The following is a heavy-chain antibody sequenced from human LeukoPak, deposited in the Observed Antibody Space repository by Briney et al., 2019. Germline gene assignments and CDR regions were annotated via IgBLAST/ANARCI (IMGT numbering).Heavy chain of an antibody. CDR3: ARTRPFRYCSSTSCYSPSDAFDI. J-gene: IGHJ3*02. CDR1: GGSISSYY. D-gene: IGHD2-2*01. CDR2: IYYSGST. V-gene: IGHV4-59*08. Sequence: SETLSLTCTVSGGSISSYYWSWIRQPPGKGLEWIGYIYYSGSTNYNPSLKSRVTISVDTSKNQFSLKLSSVTAADTAVYYCARTRPFRYCSSTSCYSPSDAFDIWGQGTMVTVSS.